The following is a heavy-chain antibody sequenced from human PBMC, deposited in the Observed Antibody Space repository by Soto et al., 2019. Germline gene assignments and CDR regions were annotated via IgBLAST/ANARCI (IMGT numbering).Heavy chain of an antibody. D-gene: IGHD3-10*01. V-gene: IGHV4-34*01. Sequence: PLETLSLTCAVYGGSFSGYYWSWIRQPPGKGLEWIGEINHSGSTNYNPSLKSRVTISVDTSKNQFSLKLSSVTAADTAVYYCARGPTMVTWWFDPWGQGTLVTVSS. J-gene: IGHJ5*02. CDR2: INHSGST. CDR3: ARGPTMVTWWFDP. CDR1: GGSFSGYY.